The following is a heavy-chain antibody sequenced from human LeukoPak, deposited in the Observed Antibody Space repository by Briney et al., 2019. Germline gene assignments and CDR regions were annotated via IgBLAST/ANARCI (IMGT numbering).Heavy chain of an antibody. CDR2: INPNSGGT. CDR3: ARVVLRSEWELLGRAFDI. V-gene: IGHV1-2*04. J-gene: IGHJ3*02. D-gene: IGHD1-26*01. CDR1: GYTFTGYY. Sequence: GASVKVSCKASGYTFTGYYMHWVRQAPGQGLEWMGWINPNSGGTNYAQKFQGWVTMTRDTSISTAYMELSRLRSDDTAVYYCARVVLRSEWELLGRAFDIWGQGTMVTVSS.